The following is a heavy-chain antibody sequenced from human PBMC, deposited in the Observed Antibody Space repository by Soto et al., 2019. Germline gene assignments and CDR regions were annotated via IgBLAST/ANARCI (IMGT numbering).Heavy chain of an antibody. D-gene: IGHD2-15*01. CDR2: ISCDSRTI. V-gene: IGHV3-9*01. Sequence: VQLVESGGGLVQPGRSLRLSCAASGFTFDNCGMHWVRHAPGKGLEWVAGISCDSRTIGYAGSVKGRFITSRDDAKNSRYLQVDRLRGEDTALYYCVQGRYPTMATPLDHWGQGTQVIVSS. CDR3: VQGRYPTMATPLDH. J-gene: IGHJ4*02. CDR1: GFTFDNCG.